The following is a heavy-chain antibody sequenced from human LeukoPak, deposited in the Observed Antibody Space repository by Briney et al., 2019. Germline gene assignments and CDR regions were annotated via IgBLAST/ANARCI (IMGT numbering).Heavy chain of an antibody. J-gene: IGHJ4*02. CDR2: IYSGGST. CDR3: AKDLNSGSYSSYFDY. V-gene: IGHV3-66*01. Sequence: GGSLRLSCAASEFSVGSNYMTWVRQAPGKGLEWVSLIYSGGSTYYADSVKGRFTISRDNSKNTLYLQMNSLRAEDTAVYYCAKDLNSGSYSSYFDYWGQGTLVTVSS. D-gene: IGHD1-26*01. CDR1: EFSVGSNY.